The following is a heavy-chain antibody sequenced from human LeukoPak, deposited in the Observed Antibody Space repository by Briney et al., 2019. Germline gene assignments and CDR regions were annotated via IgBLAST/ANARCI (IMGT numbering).Heavy chain of an antibody. V-gene: IGHV1-18*01. CDR3: ARFRMDYDSSGYFSDAFDI. Sequence: ASVKLSCKASGYTFTSYGFSWMRQAPGQGHEWMGCISANNGNTNYAQKLQGRVSMTTDTSTSTASMELRSLTSDDTAVYYCARFRMDYDSSGYFSDAFDIWGKGTMVTVSS. CDR2: ISANNGNT. CDR1: GYTFTSYG. D-gene: IGHD3-22*01. J-gene: IGHJ3*02.